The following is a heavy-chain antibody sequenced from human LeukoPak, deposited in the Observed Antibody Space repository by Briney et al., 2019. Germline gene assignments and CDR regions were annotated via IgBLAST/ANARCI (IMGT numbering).Heavy chain of an antibody. Sequence: GGSLRLSCAASGFTFSSYGMHWVRQAPGKGLEWVAVISYDGSNKYYADSVKGRFTISRDNSKNTLYLQMNSLRAEDTAVYYCAKPARRTYCSSTSCYEWGAFDIWGQGTMVTVSS. CDR1: GFTFSSYG. CDR3: AKPARRTYCSSTSCYEWGAFDI. V-gene: IGHV3-30*18. J-gene: IGHJ3*02. D-gene: IGHD2-2*01. CDR2: ISYDGSNK.